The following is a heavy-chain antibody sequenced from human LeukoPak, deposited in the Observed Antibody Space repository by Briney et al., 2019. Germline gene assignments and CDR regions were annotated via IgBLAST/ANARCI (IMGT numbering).Heavy chain of an antibody. V-gene: IGHV3-23*01. J-gene: IGHJ4*02. CDR3: AKDLLLWFGESISLDY. D-gene: IGHD3-10*01. CDR1: GFTFSSYG. Sequence: PGGSLRLSCAASGFTFSSYGMSWVRQAPGKGLEWVSAISGSGGSTYYADSVKGQFTISRDNSKSTLYLQMNSLRAEDTAVYYCAKDLLLWFGESISLDYWGQGTLVTVSS. CDR2: ISGSGGST.